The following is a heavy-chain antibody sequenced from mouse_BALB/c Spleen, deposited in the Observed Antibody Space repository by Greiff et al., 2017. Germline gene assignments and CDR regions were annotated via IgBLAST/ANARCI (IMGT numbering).Heavy chain of an antibody. Sequence: VKLVESGPGLVAPSQSLSITCTVSGFSLSRYSVHWVRQPPGKGLEWLGMIWGGGSTDYNSALKSRLSISKDNSKSQVFLKMNSLQTDDTAMYYCARKSCYYGSSYANYYAMDYWGQGTSVTVSS. CDR1: GFSLSRYS. D-gene: IGHD1-1*01. CDR2: IWGGGST. J-gene: IGHJ4*01. V-gene: IGHV2-6-4*01. CDR3: ARKSCYYGSSYANYYAMDY.